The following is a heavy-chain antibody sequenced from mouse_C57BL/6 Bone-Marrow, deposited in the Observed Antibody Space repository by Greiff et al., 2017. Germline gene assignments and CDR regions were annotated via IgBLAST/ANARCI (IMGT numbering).Heavy chain of an antibody. D-gene: IGHD1-1*01. CDR3: ARWNYYGSSLYYFDY. CDR2: INYDGSST. CDR1: GFTFSDYY. Sequence: EVHLVESEGGLVQPGSSMKLSCTASGFTFSDYYMAWVRQVPEKGLEWVANINYDGSSTYYLDSLKSRFIISRDNAKNILYLQMSSLKSEDTATYYCARWNYYGSSLYYFDYWGQGTTLTVSS. V-gene: IGHV5-16*01. J-gene: IGHJ2*01.